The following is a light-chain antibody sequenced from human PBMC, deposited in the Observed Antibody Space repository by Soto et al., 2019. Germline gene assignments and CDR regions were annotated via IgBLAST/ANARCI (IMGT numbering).Light chain of an antibody. Sequence: QSALTQPASVSGSPGQSITISCTGTSSDVGGYDLVSWYQLHPGKAPKLMIYEATKRPSGVSIRFSGSKSGNTASLTISGLQAEDEADYYCYSYTNTNTFGGVFGGGTKLTVL. CDR2: EAT. CDR3: YSYTNTNTFGGV. CDR1: SSDVGGYDL. J-gene: IGLJ2*01. V-gene: IGLV2-23*02.